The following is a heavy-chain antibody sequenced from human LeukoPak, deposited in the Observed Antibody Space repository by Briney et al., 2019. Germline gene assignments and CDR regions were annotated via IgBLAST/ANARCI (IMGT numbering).Heavy chain of an antibody. CDR1: GYTLTELS. J-gene: IGHJ4*02. Sequence: ASVKVSCKVSGYTLTELSMHWVRQAPGEGLEWMGGFDPEDGETIYAQKFQGRVTITADESTSTAYMELSSLRSEDTAVYYCARDTGPYSGSYYEDFDYWGQGTLVTVSS. CDR3: ARDTGPYSGSYYEDFDY. V-gene: IGHV1-24*01. D-gene: IGHD1-26*01. CDR2: FDPEDGET.